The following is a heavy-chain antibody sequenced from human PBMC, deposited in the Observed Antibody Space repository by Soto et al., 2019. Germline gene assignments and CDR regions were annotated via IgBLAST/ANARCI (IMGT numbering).Heavy chain of an antibody. CDR2: IVVGSGNT. J-gene: IGHJ4*02. V-gene: IGHV1-58*01. Sequence: SVKVSCKASGFTFTSSAVQWVRQARGQRLEWIGWIVVGSGNTNYAQKFQEGVTITRDMSTSTAYMELSSLRSEDTAVYYCAADVVTGTTRSDYWGQGTLVTVSS. D-gene: IGHD1-20*01. CDR3: AADVVTGTTRSDY. CDR1: GFTFTSSA.